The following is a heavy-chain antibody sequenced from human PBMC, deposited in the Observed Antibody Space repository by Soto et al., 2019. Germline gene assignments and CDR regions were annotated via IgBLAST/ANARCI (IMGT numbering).Heavy chain of an antibody. J-gene: IGHJ4*02. V-gene: IGHV3-11*01. Sequence: QVQLVESGGGLVKPGGSLRLSCAASGFTFSDYYISWIRQAPGKGLEWVSYISSSGTTIYYADSVKGRFTITRDNARNSLSLHMNSLSAEDTAVYYCARPVYFDSSNYYPSFALWGQGTLVTVSS. CDR2: ISSSGTTI. CDR3: ARPVYFDSSNYYPSFAL. CDR1: GFTFSDYY. D-gene: IGHD3-22*01.